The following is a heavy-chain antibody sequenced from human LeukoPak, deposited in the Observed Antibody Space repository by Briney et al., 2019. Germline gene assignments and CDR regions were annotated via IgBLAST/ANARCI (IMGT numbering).Heavy chain of an antibody. J-gene: IGHJ4*02. D-gene: IGHD6-19*01. Sequence: SETLSLTCTVSGGSISSYYWSWIRQPPGRGLEWIGYIYYSGSTNYRPSLKSRVTISVDTSKNQFSLKLSSVTAADTAVYYCARHGRRSSGWIDYWGQGTLVTASS. CDR2: IYYSGST. CDR3: ARHGRRSSGWIDY. V-gene: IGHV4-59*01. CDR1: GGSISSYY.